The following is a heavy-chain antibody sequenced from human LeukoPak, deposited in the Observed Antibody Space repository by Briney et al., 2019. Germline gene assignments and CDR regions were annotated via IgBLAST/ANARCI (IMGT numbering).Heavy chain of an antibody. CDR3: ARARLQPSSLQPTMVRAF. CDR1: GYTFAGYY. D-gene: IGHD3-10*01. CDR2: INPNSGGT. V-gene: IGHV1-2*06. J-gene: IGHJ4*02. Sequence: GASVKVSCKASGYTFAGYYMHWVRQAPGQGLEWMGRINPNSGGTNYAQKFQGRVTMTRHTSISTAYMELSRLRSDDTAVYYCARARLQPSSLQPTMVRAFWGQGTLVTVSS.